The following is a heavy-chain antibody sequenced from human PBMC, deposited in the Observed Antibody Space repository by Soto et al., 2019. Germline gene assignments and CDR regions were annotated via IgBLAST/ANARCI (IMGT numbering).Heavy chain of an antibody. Sequence: GGSLRLSCAASGFTFSSYWMSWVRQAPGKGLEWVANIKQDGSEKYYVDSVKGRFTISRDNAKNSLYLQMNSLRAEDTAVYYCAREITIFGVVKADYGMDVWGQGTTVTVS. V-gene: IGHV3-7*03. CDR3: AREITIFGVVKADYGMDV. CDR1: GFTFSSYW. D-gene: IGHD3-3*01. J-gene: IGHJ6*02. CDR2: IKQDGSEK.